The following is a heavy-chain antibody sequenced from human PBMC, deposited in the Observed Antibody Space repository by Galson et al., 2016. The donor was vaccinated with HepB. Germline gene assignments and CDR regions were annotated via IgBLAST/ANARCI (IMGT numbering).Heavy chain of an antibody. V-gene: IGHV4-4*02. CDR1: GGSLSTRNW. Sequence: SETLSRTCAVSGGSLSTRNWWSWIRQTPGKGLEWIGEIYHTGTTNYNPSLKSRITMSLDKSKNQFSLKLNSVTAADTAVYYCASLGYCSGGDCYSVDWGQGTMITVSS. D-gene: IGHD2-15*01. CDR2: IYHTGTT. J-gene: IGHJ4*02. CDR3: ASLGYCSGGDCYSVD.